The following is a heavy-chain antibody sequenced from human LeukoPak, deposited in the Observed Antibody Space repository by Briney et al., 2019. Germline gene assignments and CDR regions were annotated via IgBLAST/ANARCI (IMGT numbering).Heavy chain of an antibody. J-gene: IGHJ4*02. D-gene: IGHD5-24*01. CDR2: INHSGST. CDR1: GGSFSGYY. CDR3: ARAVVPPVEMATKSYYFDY. Sequence: SETLSLTCAVNGGSFSGYYWSWIRQPPGKGLEWIGEINHSGSTNYNPSLKSRVTISVDTSKNQFSLKLSSVTAADTAVYYCARAVVPPVEMATKSYYFDYWGQGTLVTVSS. V-gene: IGHV4-34*01.